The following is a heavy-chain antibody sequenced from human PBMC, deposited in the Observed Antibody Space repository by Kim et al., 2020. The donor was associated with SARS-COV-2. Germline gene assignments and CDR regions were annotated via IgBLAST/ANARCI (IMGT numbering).Heavy chain of an antibody. D-gene: IGHD6-13*01. V-gene: IGHV3-23*01. Sequence: YAGSVKGRFPISRDNSKNTLYLQMNSLRAEDTAVYYCAKGEQQLGNAFDIWGQGTMVTVSS. J-gene: IGHJ3*02. CDR3: AKGEQQLGNAFDI.